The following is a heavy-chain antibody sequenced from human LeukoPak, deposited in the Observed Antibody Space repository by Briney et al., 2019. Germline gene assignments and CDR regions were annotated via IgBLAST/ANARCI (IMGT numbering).Heavy chain of an antibody. D-gene: IGHD3-16*01. CDR3: ARDPLPSGDYGINY. V-gene: IGHV4-59*12. J-gene: IGHJ4*02. CDR1: GGSISSYY. Sequence: SETLSLTCTVSGGSISSYYWSWIRQPPGKGLEWIGYISYSGSANYNPSLKSRVTISVDTSKNQFSLNLSSVTAADTAVYYCARDPLPSGDYGINYWGPGTLVTVSS. CDR2: ISYSGSA.